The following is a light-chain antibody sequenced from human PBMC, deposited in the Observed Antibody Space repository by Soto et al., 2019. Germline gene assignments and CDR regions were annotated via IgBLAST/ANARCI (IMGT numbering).Light chain of an antibody. V-gene: IGLV2-14*03. J-gene: IGLJ1*01. CDR2: DVS. CDR1: SSDVGGYNY. Sequence: QSVLTQPASVSGSPGQSITISCTGTSSDVGGYNYVSWYQQHPGKAPKFMIYDVSSRPSGVSNRFSGSKSGNTASLTISGLQAEDEADYYCCSYTTSNTRQIAFGTGTKVTVL. CDR3: CSYTTSNTRQIA.